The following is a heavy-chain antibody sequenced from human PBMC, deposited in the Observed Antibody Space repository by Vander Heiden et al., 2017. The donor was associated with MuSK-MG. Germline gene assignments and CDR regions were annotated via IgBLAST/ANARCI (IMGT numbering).Heavy chain of an antibody. V-gene: IGHV3-7*03. CDR2: IKPDGSEK. CDR1: RLTSSRAW. Sequence: DVQLVASGRGLAQPGASTSLPCAASRLTSSRAWMSWARQAPGKGLGWVANIKPDGSEKYYVDSMKGRFTISRDNAKNSLYLQMNSLRAEDTAVYYCARGRGDYGIAYWGQGTLVTVSS. CDR3: ARGRGDYGIAY. D-gene: IGHD4-17*01. J-gene: IGHJ4*02.